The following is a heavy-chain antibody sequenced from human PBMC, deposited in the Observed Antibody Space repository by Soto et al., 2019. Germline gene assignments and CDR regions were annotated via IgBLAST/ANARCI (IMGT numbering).Heavy chain of an antibody. V-gene: IGHV3-30*18. CDR3: AKDLAFRQQLVQDYYYYGMDV. CDR1: GFTFSSYG. D-gene: IGHD6-6*01. Sequence: HPGGPLRLSCAASGFTFSSYGMHWVRQAPGKGLEWVAVISYDGSNKYYADSVKGRFTISRDNSKNTLYLQMNSLRAEDTAVYYCAKDLAFRQQLVQDYYYYGMDVWGQGTTVTVSS. CDR2: ISYDGSNK. J-gene: IGHJ6*02.